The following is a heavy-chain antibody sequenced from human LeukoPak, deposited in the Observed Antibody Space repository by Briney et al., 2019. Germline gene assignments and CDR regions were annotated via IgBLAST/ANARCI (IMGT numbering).Heavy chain of an antibody. CDR3: ARAQRDGYNQIDY. Sequence: GRSLRLSCEASEFTFSAYPMHWLRQRPGKGLESLAVISHDASETYYANSVKGRFTISRDNSKDTLYLQMTSLRGEDTAVYYCARAQRDGYNQIDYWGQGTLVVVSS. J-gene: IGHJ4*02. D-gene: IGHD5-24*01. V-gene: IGHV3-30*04. CDR2: ISHDASET. CDR1: EFTFSAYP.